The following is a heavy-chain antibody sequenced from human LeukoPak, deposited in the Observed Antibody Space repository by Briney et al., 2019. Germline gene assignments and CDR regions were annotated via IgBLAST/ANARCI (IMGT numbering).Heavy chain of an antibody. Sequence: QPGESLRLSCAASGFTFSSYAMSWVRQAPGKGLEWVANVKQDGSEKYYVDSVKGRFTISRDNAKNSLYLQMNSLRAEDTAVYYCAREAGYRSDAFDIWGQGTMVTVSS. D-gene: IGHD5-24*01. CDR1: GFTFSSYA. V-gene: IGHV3-7*03. CDR3: AREAGYRSDAFDI. CDR2: VKQDGSEK. J-gene: IGHJ3*02.